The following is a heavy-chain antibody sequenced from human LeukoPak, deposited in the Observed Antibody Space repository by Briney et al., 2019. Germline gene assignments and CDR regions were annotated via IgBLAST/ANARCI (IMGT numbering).Heavy chain of an antibody. CDR2: ISWNSGSI. J-gene: IGHJ5*02. CDR3: AKAPAMSTWFDP. Sequence: GGSLRLSCAASGFTFDDYAMHWVRQAPGKGLEWVSGISWNSGSIGYADSVKGRLTISRDNAKNSLYLQMNSLRAEDTALYYCAKAPAMSTWFDPWGQGTLVTVSS. V-gene: IGHV3-9*01. CDR1: GFTFDDYA.